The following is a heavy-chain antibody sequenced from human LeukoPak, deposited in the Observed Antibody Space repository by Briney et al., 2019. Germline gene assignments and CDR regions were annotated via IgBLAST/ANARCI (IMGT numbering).Heavy chain of an antibody. Sequence: GGSLRLSCAASGFTFSSYAMHWVRQAPGKGLEWVAVISYDGSNKYYADSVKGRFTISRDNSKNTLYLQMNSLRAEDTAVYYCARHYSSGCLDYWGQGTLVTVSS. CDR1: GFTFSSYA. CDR3: ARHYSSGCLDY. CDR2: ISYDGSNK. V-gene: IGHV3-30-3*01. J-gene: IGHJ4*02. D-gene: IGHD6-19*01.